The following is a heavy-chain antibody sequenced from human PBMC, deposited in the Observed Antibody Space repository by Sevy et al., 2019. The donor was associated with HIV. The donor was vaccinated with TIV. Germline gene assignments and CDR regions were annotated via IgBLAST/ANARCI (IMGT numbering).Heavy chain of an antibody. D-gene: IGHD4-17*01. CDR3: ARDHVKDGDLGDYYYYAFDV. J-gene: IGHJ6*02. CDR1: GFTFSDYY. Sequence: GGSLRLSCVASGFTFSDYYMSWIRQAPGKELEWISYISGSDSTIYYADSVKGRFTISRDNARNSLYLQMNSLRAEDTAVYYCARDHVKDGDLGDYYYYAFDVWGQGTTVTVSS. V-gene: IGHV3-11*01. CDR2: ISGSDSTI.